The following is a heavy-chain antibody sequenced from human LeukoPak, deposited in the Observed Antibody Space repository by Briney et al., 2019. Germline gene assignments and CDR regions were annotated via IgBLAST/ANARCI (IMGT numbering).Heavy chain of an antibody. CDR1: GFTFSSYA. CDR2: ISYDGSNK. J-gene: IGHJ4*02. V-gene: IGHV3-30-3*01. D-gene: IGHD6-13*01. CDR3: ARTQNRAAAGDY. Sequence: GRSLRLSCAASGFTFSSYAMHWVRQAPGKGLEWVAVISYDGSNKYYADSVKGRFTISRDNSKNTLYLQMNSLRAEDTAVYYCARTQNRAAAGDYWGQGTLVTVSS.